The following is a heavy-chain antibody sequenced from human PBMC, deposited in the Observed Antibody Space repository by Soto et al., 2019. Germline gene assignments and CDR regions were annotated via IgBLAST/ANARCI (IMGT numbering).Heavy chain of an antibody. J-gene: IGHJ3*02. CDR1: GGSIGSYY. CDR2: IYYTGDT. CDR3: ARTLGLTVFGVTISGAFDI. Sequence: SETLSLTCTVSGGSIGSYYWSWIRQPPGKGLEWIGYIYYTGDTDYNPSLKSRVSISIDPSKNQFSLKLSSVTVADTGVYYCARTLGLTVFGVTISGAFDIWRQGTSVTVSS. D-gene: IGHD3-3*01. V-gene: IGHV4-59*12.